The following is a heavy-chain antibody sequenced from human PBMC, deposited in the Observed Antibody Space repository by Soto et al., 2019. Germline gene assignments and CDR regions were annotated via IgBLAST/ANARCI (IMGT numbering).Heavy chain of an antibody. J-gene: IGHJ6*03. D-gene: IGHD3-3*01. Sequence: PGGSLRLSCAASGFTFSSYWMSWVRQAPGKGLEWVANIKQDGSEKYYVDSVKGRFTISRDNAKNSLYLQMNSLRAEDTAVYYCARSLYYDFWSGYLNAYYYYYMDVWGKGTTVTVSS. V-gene: IGHV3-7*01. CDR1: GFTFSSYW. CDR2: IKQDGSEK. CDR3: ARSLYYDFWSGYLNAYYYYYMDV.